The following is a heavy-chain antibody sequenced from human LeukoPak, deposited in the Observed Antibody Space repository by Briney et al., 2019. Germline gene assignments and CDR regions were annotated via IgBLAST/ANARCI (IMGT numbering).Heavy chain of an antibody. V-gene: IGHV4-59*11. Sequence: SETLSLTCTVSGGSITGHCWTWIRQSPGKGLEWIGFVYDNGNTNYNSSLQSRVTMSVDTSTNQLFLKMTSVTAADTAIYYCARVFRGVVTSNWFDPWGQGTLVTVSS. CDR2: VYDNGNT. CDR3: ARVFRGVVTSNWFDP. CDR1: GGSITGHC. D-gene: IGHD2-21*02. J-gene: IGHJ5*02.